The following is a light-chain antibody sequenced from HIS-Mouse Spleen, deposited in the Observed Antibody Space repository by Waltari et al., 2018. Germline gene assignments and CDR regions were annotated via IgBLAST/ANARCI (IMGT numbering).Light chain of an antibody. V-gene: IGLV2-14*01. J-gene: IGLJ1*01. Sequence: QPALTQPASVSGSPGQSITISCTGTSSDGVGYNYVSWYQQHPGKAPKLMIYEVSNRPSGVSNRFSGSKSGNTASLTISGLQAEDEADYYCSSYTSSSTPYVFGTGTKFTVL. CDR1: SSDGVGYNY. CDR3: SSYTSSSTPYV. CDR2: EVS.